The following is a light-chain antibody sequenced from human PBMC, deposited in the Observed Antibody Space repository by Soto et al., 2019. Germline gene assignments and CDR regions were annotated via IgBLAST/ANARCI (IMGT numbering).Light chain of an antibody. Sequence: EIVWTQSPGTLSLSPGERATLSCRASQSVRSSYLAWYQQKPGQAPRLLISDASNRATGIPARFSGSGSGTEFTLTISSLQSEDFAIYSCQQYNNWPRTFGQGTRLEIK. J-gene: IGKJ5*01. CDR1: QSVRSSY. CDR3: QQYNNWPRT. CDR2: DAS. V-gene: IGKV3D-15*01.